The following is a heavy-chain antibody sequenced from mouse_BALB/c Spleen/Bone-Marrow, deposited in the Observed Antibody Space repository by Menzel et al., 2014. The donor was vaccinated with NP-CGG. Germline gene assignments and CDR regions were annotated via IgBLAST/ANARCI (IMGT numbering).Heavy chain of an antibody. CDR2: FNPYNDGS. J-gene: IGHJ2*01. CDR3: AKXGNYRYDFDY. CDR1: GYTFTSSV. D-gene: IGHD2-14*01. Sequence: VQLXQSGPXLVKPGASVKMSCKASGYTFTSSVMHWVKQKPGQGLEWIGYFNPYNDGSKYNEKFKGKATLTSDKSSSTAYMELSSLTSEDSAVYYCAKXGNYRYDFDYWXQXXXLTXSX. V-gene: IGHV1-14*01.